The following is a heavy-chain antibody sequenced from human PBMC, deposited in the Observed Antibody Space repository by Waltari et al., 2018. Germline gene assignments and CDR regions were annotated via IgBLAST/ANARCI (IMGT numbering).Heavy chain of an antibody. Sequence: EVKLVESGGGLVKPGGSLRLSCAASGFTFSSYSMNWVRQAPGKGLEWVSSISSSSSYIYYADSVKGRFTISRDNAKNSLYLQMNSLRAEDTAVYYCARDQIAIKGLGFDYWGQGTLVTVSS. CDR2: ISSSSSYI. J-gene: IGHJ4*02. CDR1: GFTFSSYS. D-gene: IGHD2-21*01. CDR3: ARDQIAIKGLGFDY. V-gene: IGHV3-21*03.